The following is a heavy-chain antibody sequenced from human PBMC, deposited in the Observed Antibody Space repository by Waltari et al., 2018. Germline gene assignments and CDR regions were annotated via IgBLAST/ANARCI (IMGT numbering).Heavy chain of an antibody. CDR3: AGGGVVVPAGSFDY. CDR1: GGSISSYY. D-gene: IGHD2-2*01. Sequence: QVQLQESGPGLVKPSETLSLTCTVSGGSISSYYWSWIRQPAGKGLEWIGRIYTSGSTNYNPSLKSRVTMSVDTSKNQFSLKLSSVTAADTAVYYCAGGGVVVPAGSFDYWGQGTLVTVSS. J-gene: IGHJ4*02. CDR2: IYTSGST. V-gene: IGHV4-4*07.